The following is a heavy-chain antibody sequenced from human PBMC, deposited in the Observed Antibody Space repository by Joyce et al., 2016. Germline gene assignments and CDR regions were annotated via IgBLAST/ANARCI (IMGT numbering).Heavy chain of an antibody. V-gene: IGHV1-69*14. CDR1: GGDFSNYT. J-gene: IGHJ6*02. CDR3: ARGGTSSDHYFFYTVDV. Sequence: QVLLVQSGAAVKRPGSSRRVSCKSFGGDFSNYTSNRVRQTPGQRLEWMGRLIPFLGAAKYAEDFQGRGTSTADTSTRTAYLELSSLAAADSAVYYCARGGTSSDHYFFYTVDVWGPGTTVIVSS. CDR2: LIPFLGAA. D-gene: IGHD1-14*01.